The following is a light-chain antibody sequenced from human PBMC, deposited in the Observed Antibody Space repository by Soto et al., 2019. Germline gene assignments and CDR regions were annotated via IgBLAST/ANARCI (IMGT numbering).Light chain of an antibody. J-gene: IGLJ3*02. Sequence: QSALTQPASVSGSPGQSITISCTGTSSDVGSRNLVSWYQQHPGKAPKLIIYEVTKWPSGVSNRFSGSKSGNTASLTIFGLQAEDEAAYYCCSYAGSYTWVFGGGTKLTVL. V-gene: IGLV2-23*02. CDR3: CSYAGSYTWV. CDR2: EVT. CDR1: SSDVGSRNL.